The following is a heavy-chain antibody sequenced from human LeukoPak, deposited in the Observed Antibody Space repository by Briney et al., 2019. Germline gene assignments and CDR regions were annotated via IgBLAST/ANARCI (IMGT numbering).Heavy chain of an antibody. CDR2: IIPIFGTA. CDR3: ARDLDIVGAISFDY. J-gene: IGHJ4*02. Sequence: GASVKVSCKASGGTFSSYAISWVRQAPGQGLEWMGGIIPIFGTANYAQKFQGRVTITTDESTSTAYMELSSLRSEDTAVYYCARDLDIVGAISFDYWGQGTLVTVSS. CDR1: GGTFSSYA. V-gene: IGHV1-69*05. D-gene: IGHD1-26*01.